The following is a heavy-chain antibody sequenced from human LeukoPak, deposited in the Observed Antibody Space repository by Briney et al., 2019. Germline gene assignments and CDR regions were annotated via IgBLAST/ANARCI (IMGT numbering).Heavy chain of an antibody. D-gene: IGHD1-20*01. CDR3: ARNNWNDNRFDY. V-gene: IGHV4-59*01. CDR2: IYYSGST. CDR1: GGSISSYY. Sequence: SETLSPTCTVSGGSISSYYWSWIRQPPGKGLEWIGYIYYSGSTNYNPSLKSRVTISVDTSKNQFSPKLSSVTAADTAVYYCARNNWNDNRFDYWGQGTLVTVSS. J-gene: IGHJ4*02.